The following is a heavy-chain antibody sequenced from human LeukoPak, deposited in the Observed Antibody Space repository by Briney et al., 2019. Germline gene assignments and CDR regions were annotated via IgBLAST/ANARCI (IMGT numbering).Heavy chain of an antibody. V-gene: IGHV3-21*01. CDR3: ARGDSSGYYYFDY. CDR2: ISSSSSYI. Sequence: GGSLRLSCAASGFTFSRYSMNWVRQAPGKGLEWVSSISSSSSYIYYADSVKGRFTISRDNAKNSLYLQMNSLRAEDTAVYYCARGDSSGYYYFDYWGQGTLVTVSS. CDR1: GFTFSRYS. D-gene: IGHD3-22*01. J-gene: IGHJ4*02.